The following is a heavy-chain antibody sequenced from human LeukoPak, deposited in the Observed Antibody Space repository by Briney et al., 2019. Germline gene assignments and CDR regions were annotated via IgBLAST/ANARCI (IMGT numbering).Heavy chain of an antibody. Sequence: GGSLRLSCAASGFIFSNYGMHWVRQAPGKGLEWVSAISGSGGSTYYADSVKGRFTISRDNSKNTLYLQMNSLRAEDTAVYYCAKDPSSGPNWFDPWGQGTLVTVSS. D-gene: IGHD6-19*01. J-gene: IGHJ5*02. CDR1: GFIFSNYG. V-gene: IGHV3-23*01. CDR2: ISGSGGST. CDR3: AKDPSSGPNWFDP.